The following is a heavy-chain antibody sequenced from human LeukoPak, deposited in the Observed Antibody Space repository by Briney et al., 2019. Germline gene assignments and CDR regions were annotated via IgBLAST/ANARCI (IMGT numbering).Heavy chain of an antibody. Sequence: HSGGSLRLSCAASGFTVSNNYMSWVRQAPGKGLEWVSVIYSGGNTYYADSVRGRFTISRDNSKNTLYLQMNSLRAEDTAVCYCARDRPHYDILTGYYSDDWGQGTLVTVSS. D-gene: IGHD3-9*01. CDR3: ARDRPHYDILTGYYSDD. V-gene: IGHV3-53*01. J-gene: IGHJ4*02. CDR1: GFTVSNNY. CDR2: IYSGGNT.